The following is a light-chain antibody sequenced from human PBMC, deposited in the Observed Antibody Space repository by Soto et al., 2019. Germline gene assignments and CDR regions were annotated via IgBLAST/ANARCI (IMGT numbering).Light chain of an antibody. Sequence: QMTQSPSSLSASVGDTVTITCWASQDITIDVAWYQQKPGKPPSLLISDASTLHSGVPSRFSGSGYATDFTLTISNLQPEDVASYYCHKYNSFPPTFGGGTKVDVK. V-gene: IGKV1-27*01. CDR2: DAS. CDR1: QDITID. CDR3: HKYNSFPPT. J-gene: IGKJ4*02.